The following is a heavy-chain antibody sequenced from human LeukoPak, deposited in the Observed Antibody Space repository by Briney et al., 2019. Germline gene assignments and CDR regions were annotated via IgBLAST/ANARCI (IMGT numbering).Heavy chain of an antibody. V-gene: IGHV3-72*01. CDR2: SRSRARGYST. CDR3: VSTITGSCFDD. Sequence: GGSLRLSCAASGFTFSSYSMNWVRQAPGKGLEWVARSRSRARGYSTEYAASVKGRFTISRGESNNLVYLQMNSLQTEDTAVYFCVSTITGSCFDDWGQGTLVTVSS. J-gene: IGHJ5*02. D-gene: IGHD5-12*01. CDR1: GFTFSSYS.